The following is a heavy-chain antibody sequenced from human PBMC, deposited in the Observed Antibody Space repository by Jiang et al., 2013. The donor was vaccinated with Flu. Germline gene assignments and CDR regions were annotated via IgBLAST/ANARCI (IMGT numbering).Heavy chain of an antibody. Sequence: PGLVKPSGTLSLTCAVSGDSFTNPQWWSWVRQPPGKGLEWIGELHHSGRANYNPSFRSRVTISLDESRTQLSLRVDSLTAADTAVYYCARRLITYAGIIIRPTYFDNWGQGTLVIVSS. J-gene: IGHJ4*02. CDR3: ARRLITYAGIIIRPTYFDN. V-gene: IGHV4-4*02. CDR1: GDSFTNPQW. D-gene: IGHD3-16*01. CDR2: LHHSGRA.